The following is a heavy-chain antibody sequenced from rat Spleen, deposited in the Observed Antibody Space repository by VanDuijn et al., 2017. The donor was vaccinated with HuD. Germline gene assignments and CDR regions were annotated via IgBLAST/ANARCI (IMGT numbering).Heavy chain of an antibody. CDR1: GFTFSNYY. V-gene: IGHV5-7*01. J-gene: IGHJ1*01. D-gene: IGHD1-12*02. CDR3: ARNYYDGSYYYWYFDF. CDR2: ISYDGSST. Sequence: EVQLVESGGGLVQPGRSMKLSCAASGFTFSNYYMAWVRQAPKKGLEWVATISYDGSSTYYRNSVKGRFTISRDNAKSTLYLQMDSLRSEDTATYYCARNYYDGSYYYWYFDFWGPGTMVTVSS.